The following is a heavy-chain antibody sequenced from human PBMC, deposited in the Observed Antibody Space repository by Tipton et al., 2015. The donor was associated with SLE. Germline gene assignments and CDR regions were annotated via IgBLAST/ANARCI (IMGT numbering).Heavy chain of an antibody. J-gene: IGHJ3*02. CDR3: ARQGPYYYDSSGYYYATDAFDI. D-gene: IGHD3-22*01. CDR2: IYHSGST. Sequence: TLSLTCAVSGYSISSGYYWGWIRQPPGKGLEWIGSIYHSGSTYYNPSLKSRVTISVDTSKNQFSLKLSSVTAADTAVYYCARQGPYYYDSSGYYYATDAFDIWGQGTMVTVSS. CDR1: GYSISSGYY. V-gene: IGHV4-38-2*01.